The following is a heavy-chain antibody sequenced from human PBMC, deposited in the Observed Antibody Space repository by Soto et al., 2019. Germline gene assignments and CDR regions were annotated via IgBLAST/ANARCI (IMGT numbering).Heavy chain of an antibody. CDR2: ISAYNGNT. J-gene: IGHJ3*02. Sequence: ASVKVSCKASGYTFTSYGISWVRQAPGQGLEWMGWISAYNGNTNYAQKLQGRVTMTTDTSTSTAYMELRSLRSDDTAVYYCARDRYYYDSSGSGAFDIWGQGTMVTVSS. CDR3: ARDRYYYDSSGSGAFDI. V-gene: IGHV1-18*01. D-gene: IGHD3-22*01. CDR1: GYTFTSYG.